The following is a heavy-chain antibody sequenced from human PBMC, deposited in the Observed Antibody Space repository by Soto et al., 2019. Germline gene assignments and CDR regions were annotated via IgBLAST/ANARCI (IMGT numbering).Heavy chain of an antibody. D-gene: IGHD3-10*01. CDR2: IQGGGSI. V-gene: IGHV3-66*01. CDR3: ARGEGSGSNALGD. Sequence: EVLLDESGGGFVQPGGSLRLSCAASGFTVSNNYMTWVRQAPGKGLEWVSVIQGGGSISYADSVMDRFTISRDSSKNTVFLDKNSLRPEDTAVYFCARGEGSGSNALGDWGQGTLVTVSS. CDR1: GFTVSNNY. J-gene: IGHJ4*02.